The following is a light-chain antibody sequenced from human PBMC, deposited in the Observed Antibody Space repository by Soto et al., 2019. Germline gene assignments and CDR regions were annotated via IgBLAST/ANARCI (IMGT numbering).Light chain of an antibody. Sequence: EVVMTQSPATLSVSPGEGATLSCRSSQGFTSNYLAWYQQKPGKAPRLLIHGISNRATGVPDRFSGSGSGTDFTLTISRLEPEDFAVYYCQQYTAWPLTFGQGTKVDI. J-gene: IGKJ1*01. CDR3: QQYTAWPLT. CDR2: GIS. CDR1: QGFTSNY. V-gene: IGKV3-20*01.